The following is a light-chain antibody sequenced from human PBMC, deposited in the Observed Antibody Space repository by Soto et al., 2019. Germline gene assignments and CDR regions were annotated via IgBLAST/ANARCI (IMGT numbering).Light chain of an antibody. J-gene: IGLJ2*01. Sequence: QSVLTQPASVSGSPGQSITISCTGSSGDVGNYDLVSWYQQIPGKAPQLMIFEVSRRPSRVSDRFSGSKSGNTASLTISGLQAEDEGDFYCCSFAGGSTDVFGGGTKLTVL. CDR2: EVS. CDR3: CSFAGGSTDV. V-gene: IGLV2-23*02. CDR1: SGDVGNYDL.